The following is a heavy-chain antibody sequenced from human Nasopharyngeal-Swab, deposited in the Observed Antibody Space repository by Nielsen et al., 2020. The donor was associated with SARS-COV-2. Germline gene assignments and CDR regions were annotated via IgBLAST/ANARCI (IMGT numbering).Heavy chain of an antibody. J-gene: IGHJ4*02. CDR2: INHSGST. Sequence: WIRQPPGKGLEWIGEINHSGSTNYNPSLKSRVTISVDTSKNQFSLKLSSVTAADTAVYYCARGRDYGDYVDYFDYWGQGTQVTVSS. CDR3: ARGRDYGDYVDYFDY. D-gene: IGHD4-17*01. V-gene: IGHV4-34*01.